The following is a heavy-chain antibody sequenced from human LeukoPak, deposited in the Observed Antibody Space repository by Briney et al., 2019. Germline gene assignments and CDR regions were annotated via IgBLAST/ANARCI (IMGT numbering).Heavy chain of an antibody. V-gene: IGHV3-23*01. CDR2: ISGSGGNT. Sequence: GGSLRLSCAASGFTFSSYAMSWVRQAPGKGLEWVSVISGSGGNTYYADSVKGRFTISRDNSKSTLFLQMNSLRDEDTAVYYCAKDGDGGSYYVLFDYWGQGAWSPSPQ. D-gene: IGHD1-26*01. CDR1: GFTFSSYA. CDR3: AKDGDGGSYYVLFDY. J-gene: IGHJ4*02.